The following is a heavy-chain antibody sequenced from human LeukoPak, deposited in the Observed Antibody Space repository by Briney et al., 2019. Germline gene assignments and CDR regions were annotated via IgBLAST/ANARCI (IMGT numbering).Heavy chain of an antibody. J-gene: IGHJ3*02. Sequence: PGGSLRLSCAASGFTFSSYGMSWVRQAPGKGLEWVSSIDSSSTYIYYADSMKGRFTISRDNAKYSLYLQMNSLTPEDTAVYFCAKSVMIETTTRAFDIWGRGTMVTVSS. D-gene: IGHD2-15*01. CDR2: IDSSSTYI. CDR1: GFTFSSYG. V-gene: IGHV3-21*01. CDR3: AKSVMIETTTRAFDI.